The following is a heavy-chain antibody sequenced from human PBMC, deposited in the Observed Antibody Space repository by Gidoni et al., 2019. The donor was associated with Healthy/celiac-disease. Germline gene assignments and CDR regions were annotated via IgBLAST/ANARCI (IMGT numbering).Heavy chain of an antibody. Sequence: EVQLVESGGGLVQPGGSLRLACAASGFTFSSYRMTWVRQAPGKGLEWVSYISSSSSTIYYADSVKGRFTISRDNAKNSLYLQMNSLRAEDTAVYYCARDGGTYYYGSGSYYNPDYWGQGTLVTVSS. J-gene: IGHJ4*02. V-gene: IGHV3-48*04. D-gene: IGHD3-10*01. CDR2: ISSSSSTI. CDR1: GFTFSSYR. CDR3: ARDGGTYYYGSGSYYNPDY.